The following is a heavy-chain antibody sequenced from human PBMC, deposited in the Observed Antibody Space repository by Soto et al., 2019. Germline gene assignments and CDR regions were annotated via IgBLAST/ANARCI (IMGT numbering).Heavy chain of an antibody. CDR2: ISGSGGST. V-gene: IGHV3-23*01. J-gene: IGHJ3*02. CDR3: VNGYCSSTSCYGGWEGAFDS. CDR1: GFTFSSYA. D-gene: IGHD2-2*03. Sequence: EVQLLESGGGLVQPGGSLRLSCAASGFTFSSYAMSWVRQAPGKGLEWVSAISGSGGSTYYADSVKGRFTISRDNSKNTLNMKVYSQRTEDTAVYYCVNGYCSSTSCYGGWEGAFDSWGQGTMVTVSS.